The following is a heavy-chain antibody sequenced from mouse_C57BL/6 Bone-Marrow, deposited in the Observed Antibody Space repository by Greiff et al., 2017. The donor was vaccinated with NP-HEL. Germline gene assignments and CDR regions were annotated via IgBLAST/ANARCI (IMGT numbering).Heavy chain of an antibody. CDR2: IDPSDSYT. CDR1: GYTFTSYW. V-gene: IGHV1-59*01. Sequence: QVQLQQPGAELVRPGTSVKLSCKASGYTFTSYWMHWVKQRPGQGLEWIGVIDPSDSYTNYNQKFKGKATLTVDTSSSTAYMQLSSLTSEDSAVYYGARSQYAMDYWGQGTSVTVSS. CDR3: ARSQYAMDY. J-gene: IGHJ4*01.